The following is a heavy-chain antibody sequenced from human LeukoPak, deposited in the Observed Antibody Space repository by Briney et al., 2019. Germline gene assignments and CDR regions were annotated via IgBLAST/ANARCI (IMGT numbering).Heavy chain of an antibody. CDR1: GYTFTSYY. V-gene: IGHV1-2*06. Sequence: ASVKVSCKASGYTFTSYYMHWVRQAPGQGLEWMGRINPNSGGTNYAQKFQGRVTMTRDTSISTAYMELSRLRSDDTAVYYCASYFSESYDILTGFDYWGQGTLVTVSS. D-gene: IGHD3-9*01. CDR2: INPNSGGT. J-gene: IGHJ4*02. CDR3: ASYFSESYDILTGFDY.